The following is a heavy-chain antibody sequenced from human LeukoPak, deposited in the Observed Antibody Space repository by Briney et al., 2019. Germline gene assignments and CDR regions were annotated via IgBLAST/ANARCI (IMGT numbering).Heavy chain of an antibody. Sequence: SETLSLTCTVSGGSISSYYWSWIRQPAGKGLEWIGRIYTSGSTNYNPSLKSRVTMSVDTSKNQFSLKLSSVTAADTAVYYCARDPYGFGTRRNWFDPWGQGTLVTVSS. CDR3: ARDPYGFGTRRNWFDP. J-gene: IGHJ5*02. CDR1: GGSISSYY. V-gene: IGHV4-4*07. D-gene: IGHD3-10*01. CDR2: IYTSGST.